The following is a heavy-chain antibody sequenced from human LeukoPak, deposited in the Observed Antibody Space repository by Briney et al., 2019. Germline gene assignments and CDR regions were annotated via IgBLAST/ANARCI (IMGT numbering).Heavy chain of an antibody. D-gene: IGHD6-13*01. Sequence: GGSLRLSCAASGSSFDDYGMSWVRQAPGKGLEWVSGINWNGGSTGYADSVKGRFTISRDNAKNSLYLQMNSLRAEDTALYYCARDAVLRNIAAAGYFDYWGQGTLVTVSS. CDR1: GSSFDDYG. V-gene: IGHV3-20*04. J-gene: IGHJ4*02. CDR2: INWNGGST. CDR3: ARDAVLRNIAAAGYFDY.